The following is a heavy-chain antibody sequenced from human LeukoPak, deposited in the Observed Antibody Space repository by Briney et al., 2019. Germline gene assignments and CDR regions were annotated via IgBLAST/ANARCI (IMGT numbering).Heavy chain of an antibody. CDR2: INPNSGGT. D-gene: IGHD3-22*01. J-gene: IGHJ5*02. Sequence: ASVKVSCTASGYTFTGYYMHWVRQAPGQGLEWMGWINPNSGGTNYAQKFQGRVTMTRDTSISTAYMELSRLRSDDTAVYYCAREWSGSGYYPSNWFDPWGQGTLVTVSS. CDR1: GYTFTGYY. CDR3: AREWSGSGYYPSNWFDP. V-gene: IGHV1-2*02.